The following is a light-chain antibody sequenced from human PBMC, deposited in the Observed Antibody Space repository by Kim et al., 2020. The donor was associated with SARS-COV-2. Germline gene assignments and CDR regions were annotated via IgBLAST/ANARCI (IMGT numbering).Light chain of an antibody. V-gene: IGKV1-5*03. J-gene: IGKJ2*01. CDR2: WAS. Sequence: SASVGDRVTITRRASQNIGHLLAWYQQKPGKAPKLLIYWASTLESGVPSRFSGSRSGTEFTLTISSLQPDDFATYYCQQFNSYPYTFGQGTKLEI. CDR1: QNIGHL. CDR3: QQFNSYPYT.